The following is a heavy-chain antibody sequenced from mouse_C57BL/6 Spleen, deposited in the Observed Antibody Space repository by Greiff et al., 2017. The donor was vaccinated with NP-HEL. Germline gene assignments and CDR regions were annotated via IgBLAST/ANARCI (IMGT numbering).Heavy chain of an antibody. V-gene: IGHV1-15*01. Sequence: VQLQQSGAELVRPGASVTLSCKASGYTFTDYEMHWVKQTPVHGLEWIGAIDPETGGTAYNQKFKGKAILTADKSSSTAYMELRSLTSEDSAVYYGTRGWLLRCAMDYWGQGTSVTVSS. CDR2: IDPETGGT. CDR1: GYTFTDYE. CDR3: TRGWLLRCAMDY. D-gene: IGHD2-3*01. J-gene: IGHJ4*01.